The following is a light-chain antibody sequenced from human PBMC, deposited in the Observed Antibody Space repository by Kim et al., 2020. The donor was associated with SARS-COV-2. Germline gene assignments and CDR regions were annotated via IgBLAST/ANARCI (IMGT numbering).Light chain of an antibody. CDR2: GAS. J-gene: IGKJ1*01. CDR3: QQYNDWPLT. V-gene: IGKV3-15*01. CDR1: QSIGSN. Sequence: EIVMTQSPATLSVSPGERATLSCRASQSIGSNLAWYQQKPGQAPRLLIYGASTRATGIPARFSGSGSGTEFTLTISSLQSEDFAVYYCQQYNDWPLTFGQGTKVDIK.